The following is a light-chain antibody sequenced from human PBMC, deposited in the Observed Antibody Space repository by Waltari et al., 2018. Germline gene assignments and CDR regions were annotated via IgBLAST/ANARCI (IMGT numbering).Light chain of an antibody. V-gene: IGKV1-12*01. Sequence: DIQMTQSPSSVSASVGARVTLTCRASQGISSRLAWYQQKPGKAPKLLIYDASSLLSGVPSRCSGSGSGTDFTLTIRSLQPEDYATHYCQQVNSYPRTFGQGTKVEVK. CDR2: DAS. CDR3: QQVNSYPRT. J-gene: IGKJ1*01. CDR1: QGISSR.